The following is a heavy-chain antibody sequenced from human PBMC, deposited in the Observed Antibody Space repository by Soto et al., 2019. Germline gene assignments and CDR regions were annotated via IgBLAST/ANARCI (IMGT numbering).Heavy chain of an antibody. CDR1: GFSFSTYT. V-gene: IGHV3-21*01. CDR2: ISSSTGYT. D-gene: IGHD3-22*01. CDR3: ERDPPHYDDSSGSIDDY. J-gene: IGHJ4*02. Sequence: EVQLVESGGGLVKPGGSLRLSCAASGFSFSTYTMNWVRQAPGKGLEWVSSISSSTGYTYYADSVKGRFTISRDNDXNXPYLQMNSQRAEDTAVYYCERDPPHYDDSSGSIDDYWGQGTLVTVSS.